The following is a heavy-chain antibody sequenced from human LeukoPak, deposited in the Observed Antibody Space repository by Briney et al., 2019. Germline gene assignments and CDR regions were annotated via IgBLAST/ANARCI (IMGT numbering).Heavy chain of an antibody. J-gene: IGHJ6*03. D-gene: IGHD3-10*01. CDR1: GYTFTSYG. CDR3: ANTYYGSGSYRQNYYYYMDV. V-gene: IGHV1-18*01. CDR2: ISAYNGNT. Sequence: ASVKVSCKASGYTFTSYGISWVRQAPGQGLEWMGWISAYNGNTNYAQKLQGRVTMTTDTSTSTAYMELRSLRSDDTAVYYCANTYYGSGSYRQNYYYYMDVWGKGTTVTISS.